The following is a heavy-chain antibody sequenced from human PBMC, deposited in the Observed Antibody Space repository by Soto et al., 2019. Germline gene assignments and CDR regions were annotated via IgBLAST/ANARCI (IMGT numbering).Heavy chain of an antibody. CDR3: ARGPPYYDFWSGYYSNNWFDP. D-gene: IGHD3-3*01. Sequence: ASVEVSCKASGYTFTSYYMHWVRQAPGQGLEWMGIINPSGGSTSYAQKFQGRVTMTRDTSTSTVYMELSSLRSEDTAVYYCARGPPYYDFWSGYYSNNWFDPWGQGTLVTVSS. CDR1: GYTFTSYY. V-gene: IGHV1-46*01. CDR2: INPSGGST. J-gene: IGHJ5*02.